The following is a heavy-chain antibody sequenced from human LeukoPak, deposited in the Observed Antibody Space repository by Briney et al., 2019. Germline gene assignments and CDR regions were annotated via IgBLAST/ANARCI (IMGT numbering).Heavy chain of an antibody. V-gene: IGHV1-18*01. J-gene: IGHJ4*02. CDR2: ISAYNGNT. Sequence: ASVKVSCKASGYSFINYGISWVRQAPGQGLEWMGWISAYNGNTNYAQKFQGRVTMTRDTSTNTAYMELSSLRSEDTAVYCCARVPWGFGFVGFDYWGQGTLVTVSS. D-gene: IGHD3-10*01. CDR3: ARVPWGFGFVGFDY. CDR1: GYSFINYG.